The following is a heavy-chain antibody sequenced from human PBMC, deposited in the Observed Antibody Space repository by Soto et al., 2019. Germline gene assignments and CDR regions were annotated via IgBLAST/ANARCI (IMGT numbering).Heavy chain of an antibody. J-gene: IGHJ5*02. CDR1: GGSVSSGTYY. CDR2: IYYSGST. D-gene: IGHD6-13*01. V-gene: IGHV4-61*01. CDR3: ARGQVAAAGTGFRWFDP. Sequence: SETLSLTCAVSGGSVSSGTYYWSWIRQPPGKGLEWIGYIYYSGSTNYNPSLKGRVTISVDTSKNQFSLKLSSVTAADTAVYYCARGQVAAAGTGFRWFDPWGQGTLVTVSS.